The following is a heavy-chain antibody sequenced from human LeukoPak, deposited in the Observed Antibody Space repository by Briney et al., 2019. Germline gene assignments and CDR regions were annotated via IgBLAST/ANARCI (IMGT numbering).Heavy chain of an antibody. CDR1: GGSISSYY. J-gene: IGHJ4*02. V-gene: IGHV4-59*12. D-gene: IGHD1-14*01. CDR2: IYYSGST. CDR3: ASGIQWTGNNY. Sequence: KSSETLSLTCTVSGGSISSYYWSWIRQPPGKGLEWIGYIYYSGSTNYNPSLKSRVIVSLDTSKNQFYLKLSYVTAADTAVYYCASGIQWTGNNYWGQGTLVTVSS.